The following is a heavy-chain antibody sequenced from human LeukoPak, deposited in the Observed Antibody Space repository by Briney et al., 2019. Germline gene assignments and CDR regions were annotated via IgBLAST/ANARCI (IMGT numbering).Heavy chain of an antibody. J-gene: IGHJ3*02. CDR1: GFTFSSYA. Sequence: PGGSLRLSCAASGFTFSSYAMHWVRQAPGKGLEWVAVISYDGSNKHYADSVKGRFTISRDNSKNTLYLQMNSLRAEDTAVYYCARDGGYCSSTSCPIQAFDIWGQGTMVTVSS. D-gene: IGHD2-2*01. CDR3: ARDGGYCSSTSCPIQAFDI. CDR2: ISYDGSNK. V-gene: IGHV3-30*04.